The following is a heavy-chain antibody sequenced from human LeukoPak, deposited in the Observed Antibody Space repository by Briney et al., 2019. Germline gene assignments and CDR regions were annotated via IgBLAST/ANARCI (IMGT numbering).Heavy chain of an antibody. D-gene: IGHD4-11*01. Sequence: ASVKVSCKASGYTFTSYYMYWVRQAPGQGLEWMGIINPSGGNTSYAQKFQVRVTMTRDTSTSTVYMELSTLRSEDTAVYYCARDDRLYWGQGTLVTVSS. CDR1: GYTFTSYY. CDR3: ARDDRLY. J-gene: IGHJ4*02. V-gene: IGHV1-46*01. CDR2: INPSGGNT.